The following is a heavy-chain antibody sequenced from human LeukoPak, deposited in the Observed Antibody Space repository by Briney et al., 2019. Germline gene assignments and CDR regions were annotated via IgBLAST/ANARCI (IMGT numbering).Heavy chain of an antibody. CDR1: GFTLSSYA. D-gene: IGHD1-26*01. J-gene: IGHJ4*02. CDR3: ATDTTHWVGY. Sequence: GRSLRLSCAASGFTLSSYAMHWVRQAPGKGLEWVAVISYDGSNKYYADSVKGRFTISRDNSKNTLYLQMNSLRAEDTAVYYCATDTTHWVGYWGQGTLVAVSS. V-gene: IGHV3-30-3*01. CDR2: ISYDGSNK.